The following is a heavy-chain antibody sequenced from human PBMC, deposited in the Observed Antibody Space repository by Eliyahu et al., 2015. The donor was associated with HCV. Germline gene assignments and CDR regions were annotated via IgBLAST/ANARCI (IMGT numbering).Heavy chain of an antibody. D-gene: IGHD6-19*01. J-gene: IGHJ4*02. CDR1: GFTFSSYW. CDR3: ATAGSGWSPSDY. Sequence: EVQLVESGGDLVQPGGSLRLSCAASGFTFSSYWMHWVRQAPGKGLVWVSRVHSDGSSTSYADSVKGPFTISRDNAKNTLYLQMNSLRVEDTGVYYCATAGSGWSPSDYWGQGTLVTVSS. V-gene: IGHV3-74*01. CDR2: VHSDGSST.